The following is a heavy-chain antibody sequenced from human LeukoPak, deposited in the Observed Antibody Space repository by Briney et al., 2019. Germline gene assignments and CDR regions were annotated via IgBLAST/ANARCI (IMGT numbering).Heavy chain of an antibody. D-gene: IGHD3-9*01. Sequence: SETLSLTCTVSGGSISSGDYYWSWIRQPPGKGLEWIGYIYYSGSTYYNPSLKSRVTISVDTSKNQFSPKLSSVTAADTAVYYCARDRVLAGSKDYYYYGMDVWGKGTTVTVSS. J-gene: IGHJ6*04. CDR1: GGSISSGDYY. CDR3: ARDRVLAGSKDYYYYGMDV. CDR2: IYYSGST. V-gene: IGHV4-30-4*01.